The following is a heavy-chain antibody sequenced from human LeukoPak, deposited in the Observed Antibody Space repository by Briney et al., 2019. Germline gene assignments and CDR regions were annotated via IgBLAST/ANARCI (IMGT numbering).Heavy chain of an antibody. CDR1: GYTFTRYY. D-gene: IGHD6-13*01. J-gene: IGHJ5*02. CDR3: AGLAAAGHNWFDP. V-gene: IGHV1-2*02. CDR2: INPNSGGT. Sequence: ASVKVSCKASGYTFTRYYMHWGRQAPGQGLEWMGWINPNSGGTNYAQKFQGRVTMTRDTSISTAYMELSRLRSDDTAVYYCAGLAAAGHNWFDPWGQGTLVTVSS.